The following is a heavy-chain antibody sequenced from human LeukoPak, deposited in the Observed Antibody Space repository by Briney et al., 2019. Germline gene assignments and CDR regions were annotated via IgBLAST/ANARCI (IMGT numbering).Heavy chain of an antibody. V-gene: IGHV3-48*03. D-gene: IGHD1/OR15-1a*01. J-gene: IGHJ5*02. CDR2: ISDSGSKI. CDR1: GFTFSSYE. CDR3: AKQTGP. Sequence: GGSLRLSCAASGFTFSSYEMNWVRQAPGKGLEGGSYISDSGSKIHYADSVKGRFTISRDNSKNTLYLQMNRLRAEDTAVYYCAKQTGPWGQGTLVTVSS.